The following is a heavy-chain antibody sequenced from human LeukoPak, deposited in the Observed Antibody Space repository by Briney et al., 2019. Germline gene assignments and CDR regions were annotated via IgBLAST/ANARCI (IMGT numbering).Heavy chain of an antibody. CDR1: GFTFSSYS. CDR3: ARDTGYIAADHIDAFDI. Sequence: GGSLRLSCAASGFTFSSYSMNWVRQAPGKGLEWVSSISSSSSYIYYADSVKGRFTISRDNAKNSLYLQMNSLRAEDTAVYYCARDTGYIAADHIDAFDIWGQGTMVTVSS. D-gene: IGHD6-13*01. CDR2: ISSSSSYI. V-gene: IGHV3-21*01. J-gene: IGHJ3*02.